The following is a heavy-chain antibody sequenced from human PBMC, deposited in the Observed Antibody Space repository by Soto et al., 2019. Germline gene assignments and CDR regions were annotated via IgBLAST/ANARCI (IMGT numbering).Heavy chain of an antibody. V-gene: IGHV4-30-4*01. CDR3: ASSYDSSCYYGY. J-gene: IGHJ4*02. Sequence: SETLSLTCTVSGGSISSGDYYWSWIRQPPGKGLEWIGYIYYSGSTYYNPSLKSRVTISVDTSKNQFSLKLSSVTAADTAVYYCASSYDSSCYYGYWGQGTLVTVSS. D-gene: IGHD3-22*01. CDR1: GGSISSGDYY. CDR2: IYYSGST.